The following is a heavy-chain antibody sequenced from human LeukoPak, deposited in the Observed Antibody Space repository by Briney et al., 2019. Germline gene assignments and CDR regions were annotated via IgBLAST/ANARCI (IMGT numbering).Heavy chain of an antibody. Sequence: SVRVSCKASGGTFSSYAISWVRQAPGQGLEWTGGIIPPLCRSHYVQKFQGRVTITADESTSTAYMELSSLRSEDTAVYYCARFAYDDCSGGSCSSTYYYYYGMDVWGQGTTVTV. J-gene: IGHJ6*02. CDR3: ARFAYDDCSGGSCSSTYYYYYGMDV. CDR2: IIPPLCRS. D-gene: IGHD2-15*01. CDR1: GGTFSSYA. V-gene: IGHV1-69*01.